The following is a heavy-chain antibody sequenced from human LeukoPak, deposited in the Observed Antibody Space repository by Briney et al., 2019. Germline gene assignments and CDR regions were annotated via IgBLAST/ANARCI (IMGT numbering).Heavy chain of an antibody. J-gene: IGHJ4*02. CDR1: GFTFSSYW. Sequence: PGGSLRLSCAASGFTFSSYWMSWVRQAPGKGLEWVSSISSSSSYIYYADSVKGRLTISRDNAKNSLYLQMNSLRAEDTAVYYCARDRTGYSSGGGGYWGQGTLVTVSS. D-gene: IGHD6-19*01. CDR2: ISSSSSYI. V-gene: IGHV3-21*01. CDR3: ARDRTGYSSGGGGY.